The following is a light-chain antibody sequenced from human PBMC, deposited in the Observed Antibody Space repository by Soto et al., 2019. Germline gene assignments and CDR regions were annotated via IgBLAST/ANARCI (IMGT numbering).Light chain of an antibody. CDR2: GAS. J-gene: IGKJ1*01. Sequence: EIVMTQSPATLSVSPGERATLSCRASQSVSSNLAWYQQKPGQSPRLLIYGASTRATGIPARFSGSGSGTELTLTISRLQFDNFAVYYYQPHSNFWTFGQGTKVEIK. CDR1: QSVSSN. V-gene: IGKV3-15*01. CDR3: QPHSNFWT.